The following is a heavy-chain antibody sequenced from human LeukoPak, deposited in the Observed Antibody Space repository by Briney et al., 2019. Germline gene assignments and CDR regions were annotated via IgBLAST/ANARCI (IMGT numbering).Heavy chain of an antibody. CDR2: ISGSGGST. CDR3: ARYPSAAGRGNYFDY. Sequence: GGTLRLSCAASGFTFSSYGMSWVRQAPGKGLEWVSAISGSGGSTYYADSVKGRFTISRDNSKNTLYLQMNSLRAEDTAVYYCARYPSAAGRGNYFDYWGQGTLVTVPS. D-gene: IGHD6-13*01. J-gene: IGHJ4*02. CDR1: GFTFSSYG. V-gene: IGHV3-23*01.